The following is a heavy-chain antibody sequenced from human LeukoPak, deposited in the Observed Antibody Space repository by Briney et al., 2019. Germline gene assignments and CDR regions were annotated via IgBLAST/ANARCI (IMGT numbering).Heavy chain of an antibody. CDR2: INHSGST. J-gene: IGHJ6*03. V-gene: IGHV4-34*01. Sequence: SETLSLTCAVYGGSFSGYYWSWIRRPPGKGLEWIGEINHSGSTNYNPSLKSRVTISVDTSKNQFSLKLSSVTAADTAVYYCARGAPIGHYYYYMDVWGKGTTVTVSS. CDR1: GGSFSGYY. CDR3: ARGAPIGHYYYYMDV. D-gene: IGHD2-2*02.